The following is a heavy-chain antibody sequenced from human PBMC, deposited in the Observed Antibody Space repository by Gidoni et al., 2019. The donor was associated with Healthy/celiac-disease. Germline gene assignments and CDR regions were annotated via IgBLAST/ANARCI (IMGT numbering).Heavy chain of an antibody. CDR3: AKDSHPDIVVVPAVPDY. V-gene: IGHV3-9*01. CDR2: IRWNSGSI. J-gene: IGHJ4*02. D-gene: IGHD2-2*01. CDR1: GFTFDDYA. Sequence: EVQLVESGGGLVQPGRSLRLSCAASGFTFDDYAMHWVRQCPGKGLEVVSGIRWNSGSIGYADSVKGRFTISRDNAKNSLYLQMNSLRAEDTALYYCAKDSHPDIVVVPAVPDYWGQGTLVTVSS.